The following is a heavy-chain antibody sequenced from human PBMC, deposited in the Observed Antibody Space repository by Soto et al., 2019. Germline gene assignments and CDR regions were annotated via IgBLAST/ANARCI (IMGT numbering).Heavy chain of an antibody. J-gene: IGHJ6*02. Sequence: SETLSLTCAVYGGSFSGYYWSWIRQPPGKGLEWIGEINHSGSTNYNPSLKSRVTISVDTSKNQFSLKRSSVTAADTAVYYCARVNSGSQGRYFDWLSPFDYYYYGMDVWGQGTTVTVSS. CDR3: ARVNSGSQGRYFDWLSPFDYYYYGMDV. V-gene: IGHV4-34*01. CDR1: GGSFSGYY. CDR2: INHSGST. D-gene: IGHD3-9*01.